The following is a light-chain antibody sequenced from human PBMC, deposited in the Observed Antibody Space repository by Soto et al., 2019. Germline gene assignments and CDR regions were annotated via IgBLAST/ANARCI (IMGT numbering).Light chain of an antibody. CDR1: QNINNF. V-gene: IGKV1-39*01. CDR2: AAS. J-gene: IGKJ1*01. CDR3: HQTYSTPRT. Sequence: DLEMTQSPSSLSASVGDRVTITCRASQNINNFLNWYQQKGGMAPKLLIYAASSLQSGVPSRFSGSGSGTEFTLSISSLQPEDFATYYCHQTYSTPRTFGQGTKVEIK.